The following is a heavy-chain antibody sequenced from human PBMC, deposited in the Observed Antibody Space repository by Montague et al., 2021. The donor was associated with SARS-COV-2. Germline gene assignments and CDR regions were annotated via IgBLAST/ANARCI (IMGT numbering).Heavy chain of an antibody. V-gene: IGHV3-33*08. CDR3: ARDYGDYYYYGMDV. Sequence: SLRLSCAASGFTFSSYGMRWVRQAPGKGLEWVAVIWYDGSNKYYADSVKGRFTISRDNSKNTLYLQMNSLRAEDTAVYYCARDYGDYYYYGMDVWGQGTTVTVSS. J-gene: IGHJ6*02. CDR1: GFTFSSYG. CDR2: IWYDGSNK. D-gene: IGHD4-17*01.